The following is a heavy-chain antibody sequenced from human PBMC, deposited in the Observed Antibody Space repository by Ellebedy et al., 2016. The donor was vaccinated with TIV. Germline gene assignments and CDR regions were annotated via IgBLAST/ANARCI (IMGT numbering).Heavy chain of an antibody. J-gene: IGHJ3*02. V-gene: IGHV3-7*01. CDR2: IKEDGSEK. CDR3: AKDGGLGRYCVSASCYTNAFDI. CDR1: GFTFSSYW. D-gene: IGHD2-2*01. Sequence: GESLKISCAASGFTFSSYWMSWVRQAPGKGLEWVANIKEDGSEKYYVDSVKGRFTISRDNGKNSLYLQMNSLRAEDTAVYYCAKDGGLGRYCVSASCYTNAFDIWGQGTMVTVSS.